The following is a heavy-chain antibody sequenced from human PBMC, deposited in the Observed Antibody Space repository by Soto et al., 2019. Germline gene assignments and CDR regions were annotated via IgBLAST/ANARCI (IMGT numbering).Heavy chain of an antibody. Sequence: SETLSLTCAVSGGSISGSNWWSWVRQPPGKGLEWIGEIYHSGSTNYNPSLKSRVTISVDKSKNQFSLKLSSVTAADTAVYYCARFRAIFGVVIIDAFDIWGQGTMVTVSS. V-gene: IGHV4-4*02. CDR2: IYHSGST. CDR3: ARFRAIFGVVIIDAFDI. J-gene: IGHJ3*02. CDR1: GGSISGSNW. D-gene: IGHD3-3*01.